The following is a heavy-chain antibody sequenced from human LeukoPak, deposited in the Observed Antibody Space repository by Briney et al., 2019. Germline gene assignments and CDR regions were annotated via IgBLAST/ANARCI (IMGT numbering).Heavy chain of an antibody. J-gene: IGHJ4*02. CDR3: ARGQRYKEDFFDY. Sequence: GGSLRLSCAASGFTFSSYWMSWVRQAPGKGLEWVANIKQDGSEKYYVDSVKGRFTISRDNAKNSLYLQMNSLRTEDTAVYYCARGQRYKEDFFDYWGQGTLVTVSS. CDR1: GFTFSSYW. V-gene: IGHV3-7*01. D-gene: IGHD1-1*01. CDR2: IKQDGSEK.